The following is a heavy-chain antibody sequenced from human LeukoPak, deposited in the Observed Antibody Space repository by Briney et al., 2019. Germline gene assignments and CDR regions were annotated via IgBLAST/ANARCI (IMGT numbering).Heavy chain of an antibody. CDR1: GYTFTSYA. CDR2: INTNTGNP. D-gene: IGHD3-9*01. J-gene: IGHJ4*02. CDR3: ARDCNDILTGYYIFDY. Sequence: ASVKVSCKASGYTFTSYAMNWVRQAPGQGLEWMGWINTNTGNPTYAQGFTGRFVFSLDTSVSTAYLQISSLKAEDTAVYYCARDCNDILTGYYIFDYWGQGTLVTVSS. V-gene: IGHV7-4-1*02.